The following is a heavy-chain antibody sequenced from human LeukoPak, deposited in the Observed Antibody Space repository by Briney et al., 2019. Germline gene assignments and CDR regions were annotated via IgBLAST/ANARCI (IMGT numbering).Heavy chain of an antibody. D-gene: IGHD5-24*01. J-gene: IGHJ5*02. CDR2: VSYDGSDK. V-gene: IGHV3-30*03. CDR1: GFTFSNYG. Sequence: GGSLRLSCAASGFTFSNYGMHWVRQTPGKGLEWVASVSYDGSDKNYVDSVRGRFTISRDNSGNTLYLQMNSLGAEDTAVYYCARHLEEGWFDPWGQGTLVTVSS. CDR3: ARHLEEGWFDP.